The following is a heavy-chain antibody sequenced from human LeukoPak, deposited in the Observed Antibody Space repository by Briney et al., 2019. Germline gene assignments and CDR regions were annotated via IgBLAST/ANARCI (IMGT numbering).Heavy chain of an antibody. Sequence: SETLSLTCAVYGGSFSGYYWSWIRQPPGKGLEWIGEINHSGSTNYNPSLKSRVTISVDTSKNQFSLKLSSVTAADTAVYYCARGPPRYSYAPKYYFDYWGQGTLDTVSS. CDR2: INHSGST. J-gene: IGHJ4*02. D-gene: IGHD5-18*01. CDR1: GGSFSGYY. V-gene: IGHV4-34*01. CDR3: ARGPPRYSYAPKYYFDY.